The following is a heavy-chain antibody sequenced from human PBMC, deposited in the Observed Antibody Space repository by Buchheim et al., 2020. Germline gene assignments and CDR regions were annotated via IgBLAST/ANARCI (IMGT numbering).Heavy chain of an antibody. CDR2: ISRSGSST. J-gene: IGHJ6*02. D-gene: IGHD4-17*01. CDR1: GFTYSSYV. V-gene: IGHV3-23*01. Sequence: EVQLLESGGGLVQPGGSLRLSCAASGFTYSSYVMNWVRQAPGKGLEWVSWISRSGSSTYYADSVKGRFTISRANAKTALDLQMNSLRAEDTALYYCAKTTSYGMDVWGQGT. CDR3: AKTTSYGMDV.